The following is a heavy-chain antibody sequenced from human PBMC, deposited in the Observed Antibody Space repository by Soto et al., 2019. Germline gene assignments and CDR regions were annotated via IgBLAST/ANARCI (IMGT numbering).Heavy chain of an antibody. CDR3: VKVFGRLEIRYFDWLSPPGFDY. CDR2: ISSNGGST. J-gene: IGHJ4*02. V-gene: IGHV3-64D*08. Sequence: PGGSLRLSCSASGFTFSSYAMHWVRQAPGKGLEYVSAISSNGGSTYYADSVKGRFTISRDNSKNTLYLQMSSLRAEDTAVYYCVKVFGRLEIRYFDWLSPPGFDYWGQGTLVTVSS. D-gene: IGHD3-9*01. CDR1: GFTFSSYA.